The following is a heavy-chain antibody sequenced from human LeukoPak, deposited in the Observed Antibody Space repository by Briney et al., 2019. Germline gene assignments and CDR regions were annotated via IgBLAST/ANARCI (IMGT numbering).Heavy chain of an antibody. J-gene: IGHJ4*02. CDR3: AKDAGVVPEWVYYFDY. CDR2: IGGSGGST. D-gene: IGHD2-2*01. V-gene: IGHV3-23*01. CDR1: GFTFSSYA. Sequence: GGSLRLSCAASGFTFSSYATSWVRQAPGKGLEWVSAIGGSGGSTYYADSVKGRFTISRDNSKNTLYLQMNSLRAEDTAVYYCAKDAGVVPEWVYYFDYWGQGTLVTVSS.